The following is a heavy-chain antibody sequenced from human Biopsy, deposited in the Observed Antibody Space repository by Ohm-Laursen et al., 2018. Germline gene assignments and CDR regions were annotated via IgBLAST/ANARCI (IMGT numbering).Heavy chain of an antibody. CDR1: DYTFYSYG. V-gene: IGHV1-18*04. CDR2: ITADEK. J-gene: IGHJ3*02. D-gene: IGHD1-26*01. Sequence: GALVKVSCKASDYTFYSYGITWLRRAPGQGLEWIGWITADEKNSAPKFQGRVTMATDMSTSTAYMELRGLKSDDTAVYYCARVFGGAYYSYAFDIWGQGTLVIVSS. CDR3: ARVFGGAYYSYAFDI.